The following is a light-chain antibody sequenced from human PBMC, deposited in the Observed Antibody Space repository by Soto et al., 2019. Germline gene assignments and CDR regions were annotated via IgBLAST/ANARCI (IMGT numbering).Light chain of an antibody. Sequence: QSALTQPASVSGSPGQSITISCTGTSSDIGVYNYVSWYQQHPGKAPKLMICEVSNRPSGVSSRFSGSKSGNTASLTISGLRAEDEADYYCQSYDISLHNYVFGTGPKVTVL. CDR3: QSYDISLHNYV. CDR1: SSDIGVYNY. CDR2: EVS. V-gene: IGLV2-14*01. J-gene: IGLJ1*01.